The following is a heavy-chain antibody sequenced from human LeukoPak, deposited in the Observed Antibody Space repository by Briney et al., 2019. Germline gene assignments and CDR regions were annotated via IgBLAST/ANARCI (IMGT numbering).Heavy chain of an antibody. Sequence: GRSLRLSCAASVFTFDDYAMHWVRQAPGKGLELVSGITWNRDNIGYGDSVKGRFTISRDNVKNALYLQMNSLRPEDTALYYCAKDLSSAITSALVLDVWGQGTTVIVSS. CDR1: VFTFDDYA. CDR2: ITWNRDNI. D-gene: IGHD3-22*01. V-gene: IGHV3-9*01. J-gene: IGHJ6*02. CDR3: AKDLSSAITSALVLDV.